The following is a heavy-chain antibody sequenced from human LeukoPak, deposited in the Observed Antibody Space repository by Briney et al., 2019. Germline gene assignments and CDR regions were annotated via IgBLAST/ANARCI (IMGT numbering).Heavy chain of an antibody. J-gene: IGHJ4*02. Sequence: SETLSLTCAVSGYSISSGYYCGWIRQPPGKGLEWIGSIYHSGSTSYNPSLKSRVTISVDTSKNQFSLKLSSVTAADTAVYYCARLIEYSSPVDYWGQGTLVTVSS. D-gene: IGHD6-6*01. CDR1: GYSISSGYY. CDR2: IYHSGST. V-gene: IGHV4-38-2*01. CDR3: ARLIEYSSPVDY.